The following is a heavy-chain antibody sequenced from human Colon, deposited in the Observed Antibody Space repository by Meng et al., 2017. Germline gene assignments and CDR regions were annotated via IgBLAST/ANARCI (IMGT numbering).Heavy chain of an antibody. V-gene: IGHV4-61*01. CDR3: ARDNWGSLDY. CDR1: AASVSDTNYA. J-gene: IGHJ4*02. D-gene: IGHD7-27*01. Sequence: QGQLQESGPGLVRPSETLSLTCTVSAASVSDTNYAWSWIRQPPGKGLEWIGYGSTNHNPSLKSRVTISVDTSKNQFSLTLNSATAADTAVYYCARDNWGSLDYWGQGTLVTVSS. CDR2: GST.